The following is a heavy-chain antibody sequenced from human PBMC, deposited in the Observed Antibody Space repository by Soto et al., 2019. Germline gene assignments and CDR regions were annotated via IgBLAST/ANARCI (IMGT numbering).Heavy chain of an antibody. CDR1: GVSISSGDYY. Sequence: PSETLSLTCTVSGVSISSGDYYWSWIRQTPGKGLEWIGYIYYSENTYYNPSLKSRVAISGDTSKNHFSLKLISVTTADTAVYFCAREGNLGRWIQPLDSWGQGTLVTVSS. CDR3: AREGNLGRWIQPLDS. V-gene: IGHV4-30-4*02. CDR2: IYYSENT. J-gene: IGHJ4*02. D-gene: IGHD2-2*03.